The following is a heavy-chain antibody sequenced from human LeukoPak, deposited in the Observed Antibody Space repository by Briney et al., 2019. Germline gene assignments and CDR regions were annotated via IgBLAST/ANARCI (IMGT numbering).Heavy chain of an antibody. V-gene: IGHV4-39*01. D-gene: IGHD5-24*01. J-gene: IGHJ6*02. Sequence: PSETLSLTCTVSGGSISSSSYYWGWIRQPPGKGLEWIGSVYYSGSTYYNPSLKSRVTISVDTSKNQFSLKLSSVTAADTAVYYCARLDGYNLYYYYYYGMDVWGQGTTVTVSS. CDR3: ARLDGYNLYYYYYYGMDV. CDR2: VYYSGST. CDR1: GGSISSSSYY.